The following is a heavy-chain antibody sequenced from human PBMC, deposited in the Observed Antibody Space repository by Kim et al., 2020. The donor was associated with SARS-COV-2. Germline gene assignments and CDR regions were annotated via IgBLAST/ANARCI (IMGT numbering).Heavy chain of an antibody. Sequence: GGSLRLSCAASGFTFSSYGMHWVRQAPGKGLEWVAVISYDGSNKYYADSVKGRFTISRDNSKNTLYLQMNSLRAEDTAVYYCAKDLYDSSGYYYVVEYYYYGMDVWGQGTTVTVSS. CDR1: GFTFSSYG. J-gene: IGHJ6*02. V-gene: IGHV3-30*18. D-gene: IGHD3-22*01. CDR2: ISYDGSNK. CDR3: AKDLYDSSGYYYVVEYYYYGMDV.